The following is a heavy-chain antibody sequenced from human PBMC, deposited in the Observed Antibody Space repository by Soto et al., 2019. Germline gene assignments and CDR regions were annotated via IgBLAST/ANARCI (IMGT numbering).Heavy chain of an antibody. J-gene: IGHJ6*02. CDR3: ARLRHYGSGSYVSRYYYYYGMDV. Sequence: SETLSLTCTVSGGSISSSSYYWGWIRQPPGKGLEWIGSIYYSGSTYYNPSLKSRVTISVDTSKNQFSLKLSSVTAADTAVYYCARLRHYGSGSYVSRYYYYYGMDVWGQGTTVTVSS. CDR2: IYYSGST. D-gene: IGHD3-10*01. CDR1: GGSISSSSYY. V-gene: IGHV4-39*01.